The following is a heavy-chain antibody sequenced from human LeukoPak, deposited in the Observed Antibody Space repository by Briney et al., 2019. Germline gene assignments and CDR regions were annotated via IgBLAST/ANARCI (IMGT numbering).Heavy chain of an antibody. CDR1: GGSISSYY. CDR2: IYTSGST. D-gene: IGHD3-10*01. V-gene: IGHV4-4*07. Sequence: SETLSLTCTVSGGSISSYYWSWVRQPAGPGLEWIGRIYTSGSTNYNPSLKSRVTMSVDTSKNQFSLRLSSVTAADTALYYCARDHYYNGRGRFDPWGQGTLVTVSS. CDR3: ARDHYYNGRGRFDP. J-gene: IGHJ5*02.